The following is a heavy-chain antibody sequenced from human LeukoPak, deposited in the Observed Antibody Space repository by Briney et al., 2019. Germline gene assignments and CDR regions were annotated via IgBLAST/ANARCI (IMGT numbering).Heavy chain of an antibody. Sequence: SETLSLTCTVSGGSISSSSYYWSWIRQPAGKGLEWIGRIYTSGSTNYNPSLKSRVTISVDTSKNQFSLKLSSVTAADTAVYYCASRTYYYDSSGYRAHAFDIWGQGTMVTVSS. J-gene: IGHJ3*02. D-gene: IGHD3-22*01. CDR3: ASRTYYYDSSGYRAHAFDI. CDR1: GGSISSSSYY. CDR2: IYTSGST. V-gene: IGHV4-61*02.